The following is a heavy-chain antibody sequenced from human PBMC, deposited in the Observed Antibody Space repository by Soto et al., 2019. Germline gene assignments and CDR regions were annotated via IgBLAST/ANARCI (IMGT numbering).Heavy chain of an antibody. V-gene: IGHV4-34*01. J-gene: IGHJ4*02. Sequence: SETLSLTCAVYGGSFSGYYWSWIRQPPGKGLEWIGEINHSGSTNYNPSLKSRVTISIDTSKNQFSLKLSSVTAADTAVYYCARGSSRSLWQGGGDYWGQGTLGTVSS. CDR3: ARGSSRSLWQGGGDY. D-gene: IGHD2-2*01. CDR1: GGSFSGYY. CDR2: INHSGST.